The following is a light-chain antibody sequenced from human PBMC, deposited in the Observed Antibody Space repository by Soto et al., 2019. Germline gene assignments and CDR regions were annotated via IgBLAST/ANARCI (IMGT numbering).Light chain of an antibody. J-gene: IGKJ5*01. Sequence: EIAMTQSPATLSVSPGEGATLSCRASQSVNSNLAWYRHKPGQAPRLLIYRASTRAAGLPDRFSGSGSGTEFNLTISSLQPEDFAVYYCQQYHKWPITFGQGTRLEIK. V-gene: IGKV3-15*01. CDR1: QSVNSN. CDR2: RAS. CDR3: QQYHKWPIT.